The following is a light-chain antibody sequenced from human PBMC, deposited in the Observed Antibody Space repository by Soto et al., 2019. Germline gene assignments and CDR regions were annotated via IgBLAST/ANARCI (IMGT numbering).Light chain of an antibody. V-gene: IGKV3-15*01. CDR1: YSVGSN. CDR3: QQYNNRPPYT. J-gene: IGKJ2*01. CDR2: GVS. Sequence: IVMTQSPATLSVSPGERATLSCRARYSVGSNLAWYQQKPGQAPRLLVYGVSTRAAGIPARFSGSGSGTEFTLTISSLQSEDFAVYYCQQYNNRPPYTFGQGTKLEIK.